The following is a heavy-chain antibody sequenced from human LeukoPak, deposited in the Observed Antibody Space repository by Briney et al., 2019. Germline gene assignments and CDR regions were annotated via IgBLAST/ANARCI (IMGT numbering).Heavy chain of an antibody. CDR3: AREDIAVAGPPFDY. J-gene: IGHJ4*02. V-gene: IGHV1-18*01. CDR2: ISAYNGNT. CDR1: GYTFTSYG. Sequence: ASVEVSCKASGYTFTSYGISWVRQAPGQGLEWMGWISAYNGNTNYAQKLQGRVTMTTDTSTSTAYMELRSLRSDDTAVYYCAREDIAVAGPPFDYWGQGTLVTVSS. D-gene: IGHD6-19*01.